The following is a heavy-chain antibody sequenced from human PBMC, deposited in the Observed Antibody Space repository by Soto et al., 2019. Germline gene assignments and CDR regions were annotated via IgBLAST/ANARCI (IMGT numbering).Heavy chain of an antibody. Sequence: SETLSLTCTVSGGSISSSSYYWGWIRQPPGKGLEWIGSIYYSGSTYYNPSLKSRVTISVDTSKNQFSLKRSSVTAADTAVYYCARHEKYSSSWYAFDIWGQGTMVTVSS. D-gene: IGHD6-13*01. V-gene: IGHV4-39*01. J-gene: IGHJ3*02. CDR1: GGSISSSSYY. CDR2: IYYSGST. CDR3: ARHEKYSSSWYAFDI.